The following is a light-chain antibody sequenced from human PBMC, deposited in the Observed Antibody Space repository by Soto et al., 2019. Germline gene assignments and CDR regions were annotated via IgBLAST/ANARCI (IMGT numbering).Light chain of an antibody. V-gene: IGKV1-13*02. CDR1: QGISSA. J-gene: IGKJ2*01. Sequence: AIPLTQSPSSLSASVGDRVTITCRASQGISSALAWYQQKPGKAPNLLIYDVSSLESGVPSRFSGSGSGTDFTLTISSLQPEDFATYYCQQFNSYPYTFGQGTKLEIK. CDR2: DVS. CDR3: QQFNSYPYT.